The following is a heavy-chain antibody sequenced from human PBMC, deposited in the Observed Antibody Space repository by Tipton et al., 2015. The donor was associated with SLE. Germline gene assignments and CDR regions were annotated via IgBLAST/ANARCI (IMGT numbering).Heavy chain of an antibody. Sequence: TLSLTCTVSGGSISSSSYYWGWIRQPPGKGLEWIGSIYYSGSTYYNPSLKSRVTISVDTSKNQFSLKLSSVTAADTAVYYCARQGLAATMVRGAPGSFGIWGQGTMVTVSS. V-gene: IGHV4-39*01. CDR2: IYYSGST. J-gene: IGHJ3*02. D-gene: IGHD3-10*01. CDR3: ARQGLAATMVRGAPGSFGI. CDR1: GGSISSSSYY.